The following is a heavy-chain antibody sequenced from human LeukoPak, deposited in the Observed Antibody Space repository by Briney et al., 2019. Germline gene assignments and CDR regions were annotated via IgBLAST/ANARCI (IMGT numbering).Heavy chain of an antibody. Sequence: GGSLRLSCAASGFTVSSYAMHWVRQAPGKGLEYVSAISSNGDSTYYANSVKGRFTITRDNSKNTLYLQMGSLRTEDMAVYYCARDLSGILDYWGQGTLVTVSS. D-gene: IGHD3-10*01. CDR3: ARDLSGILDY. CDR1: GFTVSSYA. CDR2: ISSNGDST. J-gene: IGHJ4*02. V-gene: IGHV3-64*01.